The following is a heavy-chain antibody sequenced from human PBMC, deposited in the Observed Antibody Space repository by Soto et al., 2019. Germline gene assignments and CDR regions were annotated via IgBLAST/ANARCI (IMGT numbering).Heavy chain of an antibody. V-gene: IGHV4-4*02. CDR1: GDSISSSHW. D-gene: IGHD1-20*01. J-gene: IGHJ3*01. CDR2: ISHSGTA. CDR3: ARVVLSITRGAFDA. Sequence: QVHLQESGPGLVKPSGTLSLTCAVSGDSISSSHWWTWVRQSPGKGLEYIGEISHSGTANSNPSLTRRVPLSVDKSKNHFSLTLTSVTAAYTAVYYCARVVLSITRGAFDAWGQGTPVTVSP.